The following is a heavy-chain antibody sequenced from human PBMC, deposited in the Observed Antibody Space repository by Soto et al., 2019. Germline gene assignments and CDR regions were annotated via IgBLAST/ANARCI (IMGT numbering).Heavy chain of an antibody. CDR1: GFTFDDYA. Sequence: SLRLSCAASGFTFDDYAMHWVRQAPGQGLEWVSGISWSSGIIDYADSVKGRFTISRDNAKNSLYLQMNSLRPDDTALYYCVKDTRYCGSTTCYTFDSWGQGALVTVSS. D-gene: IGHD2-2*02. CDR2: ISWSSGII. V-gene: IGHV3-9*01. J-gene: IGHJ4*02. CDR3: VKDTRYCGSTTCYTFDS.